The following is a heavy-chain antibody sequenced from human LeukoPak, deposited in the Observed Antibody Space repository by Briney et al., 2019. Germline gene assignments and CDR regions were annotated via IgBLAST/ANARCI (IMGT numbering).Heavy chain of an antibody. J-gene: IGHJ5*02. CDR2: TGGSGGST. V-gene: IGHV3-23*01. Sequence: GGSLRLSCAACGFSFRYYAVRWVRQAPGKGLVWVSSTGGSGGSTYYADSGKGRFTISRDNSRNTLYLQLNSLRVEDTAVDYCTSAVRGVYGSEKYGWLDPWGQGTLVTVSS. D-gene: IGHD3-10*01. CDR1: GFSFRYYA. CDR3: TSAVRGVYGSEKYGWLDP.